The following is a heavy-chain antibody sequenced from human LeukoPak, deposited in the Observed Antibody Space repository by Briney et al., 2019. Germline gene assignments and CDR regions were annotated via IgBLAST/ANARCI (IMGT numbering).Heavy chain of an antibody. J-gene: IGHJ4*02. V-gene: IGHV4-34*01. CDR1: GGSFSGYY. D-gene: IGHD3-22*01. CDR3: ATDCYDSSGYLS. CDR2: INHSGST. Sequence: LSETLSLTCAVYGGSFSGYYWSWIRQPPGKGLEWIGEINHSGSTNYNPSLKSRVTISVDTSKNQFSLKLSSVTAADTAVYYCATDCYDSSGYLSWGQGTLVTVSS.